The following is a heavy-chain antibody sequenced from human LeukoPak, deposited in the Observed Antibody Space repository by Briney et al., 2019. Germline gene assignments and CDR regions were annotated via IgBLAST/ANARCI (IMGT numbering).Heavy chain of an antibody. CDR2: IWYDAANQ. D-gene: IGHD3-22*01. CDR1: GFSFRSYG. CDR3: ARCDYDRSGPRSLGAYNI. Sequence: PGGSLRLSCAASGFSFRSYGMHWVRQAPGKGLEWVALIWYDAANQYYGDSVKGRFTISRDNSKNMLYLQMNSLRADDTGVYYCARCDYDRSGPRSLGAYNIWGQGTMVTVSS. V-gene: IGHV3-33*01. J-gene: IGHJ3*02.